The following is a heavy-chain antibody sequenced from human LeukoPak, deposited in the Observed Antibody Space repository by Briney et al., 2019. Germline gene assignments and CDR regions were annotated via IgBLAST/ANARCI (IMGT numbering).Heavy chain of an antibody. V-gene: IGHV3-33*01. CDR3: ARGYSYGDF. CDR1: AFTFSSYG. D-gene: IGHD5-18*01. CDR2: IWYDGSNK. J-gene: IGHJ4*02. Sequence: GGSLRLSCAASAFTFSSYGMHWVRQAPGKGLEWVAVIWYDGSNKYYADSVEGRFTISRDNSKNTLFLQMSSLTADDTAVYYCARGYSYGDFWGQGTLVTVSS.